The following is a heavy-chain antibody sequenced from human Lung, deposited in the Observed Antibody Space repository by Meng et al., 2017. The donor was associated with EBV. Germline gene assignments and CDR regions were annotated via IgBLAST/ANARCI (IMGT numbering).Heavy chain of an antibody. CDR2: INHSGSN. J-gene: IGHJ4*02. Sequence: QGRRQAGGAGLLKPSATLSLTCAVYGGSFSGYYWSWIRQPPGKGLEWIGEINHSGSNNYNPSLKSRVTISVDTSKNQFSLKLSSVTAADTAVYYCARGGMTTVTTYYFDYWGQGTLVTVSS. V-gene: IGHV4-34*01. CDR1: GGSFSGYY. CDR3: ARGGMTTVTTYYFDY. D-gene: IGHD4-17*01.